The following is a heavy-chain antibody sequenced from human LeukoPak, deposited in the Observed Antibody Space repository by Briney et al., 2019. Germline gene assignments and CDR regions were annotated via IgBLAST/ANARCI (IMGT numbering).Heavy chain of an antibody. J-gene: IGHJ4*02. D-gene: IGHD3-22*01. CDR2: IGGTGGTT. V-gene: IGHV3-23*01. CDR3: AKVVVFTKGFDS. CDR1: RFTFSNYA. Sequence: PGGSLRLSCAASRFTFSNYAMSWVRQAPGKGLEWLSAIGGTGGTTYYADSVKGRFTISRDNSKNTLYLQMNSLRVEDTAVYYCAKVVVFTKGFDSWGQGTLVTVSS.